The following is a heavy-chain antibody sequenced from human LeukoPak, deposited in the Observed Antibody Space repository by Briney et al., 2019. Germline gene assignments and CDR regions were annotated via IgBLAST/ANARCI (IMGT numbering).Heavy chain of an antibody. V-gene: IGHV3-21*01. CDR1: GFTFSSYS. CDR3: ARDRTAMVTENTFP. J-gene: IGHJ5*02. Sequence: KPGGPLRLSCAASGFTFSSYSMNWVRQAPGKGLEWVSSISSSSSYIYYADSVKGRFTISRDNAKNSLYLQMNSLRAEDTAVYYCARDRTAMVTENTFPWGQGTLVTVSS. CDR2: ISSSSSYI. D-gene: IGHD5-18*01.